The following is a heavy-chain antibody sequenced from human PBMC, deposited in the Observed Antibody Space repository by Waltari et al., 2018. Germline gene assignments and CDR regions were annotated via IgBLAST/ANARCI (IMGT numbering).Heavy chain of an antibody. D-gene: IGHD4-4*01. CDR2: IYYSGST. V-gene: IGHV4-59*01. J-gene: IGHJ4*02. CDR3: ARSHYSNYPFDY. Sequence: QVQLQESGPGLVKPSETLSLTCTVSGGSISSYYWSWIRQPPGKGLGWIGYIYYSGSTNYNPSLKSRVTISVDTSKNQFSLKLSAVTAADTAVYYCARSHYSNYPFDYWGQGTLVTVSS. CDR1: GGSISSYY.